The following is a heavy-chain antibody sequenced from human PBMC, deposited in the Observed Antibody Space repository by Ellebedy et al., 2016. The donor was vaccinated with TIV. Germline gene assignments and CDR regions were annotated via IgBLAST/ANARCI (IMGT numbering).Heavy chain of an antibody. CDR3: VQGYSYGNDAFDI. CDR2: ISGSGDGT. J-gene: IGHJ3*02. D-gene: IGHD5-18*01. CDR1: GFTFSSYA. V-gene: IGHV3-23*01. Sequence: GGSLRLXXAASGFTFSSYAMIWVRQAPGKGLEWVSGISGSGDGTYYADSVKGRFTISRDNAKNSLYLQMNSLRDEDTAVYYCVQGYSYGNDAFDIWGQGTMVTVSS.